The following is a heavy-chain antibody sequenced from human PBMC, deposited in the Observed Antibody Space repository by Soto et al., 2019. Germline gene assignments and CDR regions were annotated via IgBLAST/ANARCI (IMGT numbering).Heavy chain of an antibody. CDR3: AGGGTPIDY. D-gene: IGHD3-16*01. V-gene: IGHV1-18*01. Sequence: QVQLVQSGAEVKKPGASVKVSCKASGYTFTNFGISWVRQAPGQGLEWMGWISAYNGNTNYAQNFQGRVTMTTDTSTSTAYRELRSLRSDDTAVYYFAGGGTPIDYWGEGTLVTVSS. CDR2: ISAYNGNT. CDR1: GYTFTNFG. J-gene: IGHJ4*02.